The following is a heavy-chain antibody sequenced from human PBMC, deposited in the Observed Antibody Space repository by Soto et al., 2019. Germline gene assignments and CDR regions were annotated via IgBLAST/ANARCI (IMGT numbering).Heavy chain of an antibody. CDR3: ANSVYGDYLITAY. D-gene: IGHD4-17*01. J-gene: IGHJ4*02. V-gene: IGHV4-59*08. CDR2: IYYSGST. CDR1: GGSISSYY. Sequence: PSETLSLTCTVSGGSISSYYWSWIRQPPGKGLEWIGYIYYSGSTNYNPSLKSRVTISVDTSKNQFSLKLSSVTAADTAVYYCANSVYGDYLITAYWGQGTLVTASP.